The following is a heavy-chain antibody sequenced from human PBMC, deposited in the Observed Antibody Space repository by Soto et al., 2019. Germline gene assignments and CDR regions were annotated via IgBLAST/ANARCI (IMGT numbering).Heavy chain of an antibody. Sequence: ASVKVSCKASGDTFKNCVISWVRQAPGQGLEWMGGIIPLFGTTDFAQRFQGRLTITTDESTTTAYMELSRLRSEDTATYYCAAELGFGKLSVVWGQGTTVTVS. CDR3: AAELGFGKLSVV. V-gene: IGHV1-69*05. CDR1: GDTFKNCV. D-gene: IGHD3-10*01. J-gene: IGHJ6*02. CDR2: IIPLFGTT.